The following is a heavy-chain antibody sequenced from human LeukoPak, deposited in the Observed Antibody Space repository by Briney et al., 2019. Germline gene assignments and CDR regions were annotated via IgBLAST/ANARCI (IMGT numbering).Heavy chain of an antibody. CDR2: IYPGDSDT. V-gene: IGHV5-51*01. CDR3: ATVGVVVDATWFDP. J-gene: IGHJ5*02. CDR1: GFRFTSYW. D-gene: IGHD2-15*01. Sequence: GESLKISCKVSGFRFTSYWIGWVRQMPGKGLEWMGIIYPGDSDTRYSPSFQGHVTISVDKSISTAYLQWSSLKASDTAMYYCATVGVVVDATWFDPWGQGTLVTVSS.